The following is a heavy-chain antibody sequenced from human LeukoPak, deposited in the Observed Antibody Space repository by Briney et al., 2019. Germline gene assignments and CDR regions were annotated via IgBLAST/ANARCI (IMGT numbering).Heavy chain of an antibody. CDR1: GGSISSYY. CDR2: TYYSGST. CDR3: ARDGVAGGFDY. V-gene: IGHV4-59*01. Sequence: PSETLSLTCTVSGGSISSYYWSWIRQPPGKGLEWIGYTYYSGSTNYNPSLNIRVSMSVDTSKNQFSLKLSSVTAADTAVYSCARDGVAGGFDYWGQGTLVTVS. D-gene: IGHD6-19*01. J-gene: IGHJ4*02.